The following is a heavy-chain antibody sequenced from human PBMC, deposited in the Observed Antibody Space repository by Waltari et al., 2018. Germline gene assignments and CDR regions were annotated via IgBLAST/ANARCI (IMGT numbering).Heavy chain of an antibody. CDR1: GYTFTGYY. J-gene: IGHJ4*02. CDR2: INPNSGGT. D-gene: IGHD3-22*01. V-gene: IGHV1-2*02. CDR3: ARGYYGSGSSTYYYDSSGYPSYFDY. Sequence: QVQLVQSGAEVKKPGASVKVSCKASGYTFTGYYMHWVRQAPGQGLEWMGWINPNSGGTNYAQKFQGRVTMTRDTSISTAYMELSRLRADDTAVYYCARGYYGSGSSTYYYDSSGYPSYFDYWGQGTLVTVSS.